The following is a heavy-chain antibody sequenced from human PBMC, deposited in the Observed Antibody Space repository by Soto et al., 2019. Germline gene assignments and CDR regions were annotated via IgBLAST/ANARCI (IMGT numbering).Heavy chain of an antibody. J-gene: IGHJ4*02. CDR3: AREGSYSAYNFAHGIQLWSFDF. CDR2: IFSSGST. D-gene: IGHD5-12*01. CDR1: GGSINTFY. Sequence: SETLSLTCTVSGGSINTFYWSWVRQPAGKGLEWIGRIFSSGSTSFNPSLESRVAMSVDTSKNHFSLNLSSVTAADMAVYYCAREGSYSAYNFAHGIQLWSFDFWGQGALVTVSS. V-gene: IGHV4-4*07.